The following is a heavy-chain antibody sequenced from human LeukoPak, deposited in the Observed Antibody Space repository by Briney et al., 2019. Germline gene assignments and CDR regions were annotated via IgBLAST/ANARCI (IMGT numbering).Heavy chain of an antibody. J-gene: IGHJ4*02. CDR3: AKVRWELLVSDYFDY. CDR1: GFTFSNYG. CDR2: ISYDGTTK. V-gene: IGHV3-30*18. Sequence: GGSLRLSCAASGFTFSNYGMHRVRQAPGKGLEWVALISYDGTTKYYADSVKGRFTISRDSSKNTLYLQMNSLRAEDTAVYYCAKVRWELLVSDYFDYWGQGTLVTVSS. D-gene: IGHD1-26*01.